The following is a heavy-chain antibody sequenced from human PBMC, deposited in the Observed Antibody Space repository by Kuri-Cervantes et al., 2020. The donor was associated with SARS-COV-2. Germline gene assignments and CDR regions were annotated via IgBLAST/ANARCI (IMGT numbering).Heavy chain of an antibody. CDR1: GFTFSSYA. CDR3: AKDLAHSGSYYNHWGFDY. D-gene: IGHD1-26*01. CDR2: ISGSGGST. V-gene: IGHV3-23*01. J-gene: IGHJ4*02. Sequence: GGSLRLSCAASGFTFSSYAMSWVRQAPGKGLEWVSAISGSGGSTYYADSVKGRFTISRDNSKNTLYLQMNRLRAEDTAVYYCAKDLAHSGSYYNHWGFDYWGQGTLVTVSS.